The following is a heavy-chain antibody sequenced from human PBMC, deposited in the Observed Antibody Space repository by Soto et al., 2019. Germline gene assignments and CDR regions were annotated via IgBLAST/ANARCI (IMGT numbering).Heavy chain of an antibody. CDR2: ISGSGGST. J-gene: IGHJ5*02. CDR1: GFTFSSYA. CDR3: AKSLWLRIAENWFDP. D-gene: IGHD5-12*01. V-gene: IGHV3-23*01. Sequence: GGSLRLSCAASGFTFSSYAMSWVRQAPGKGLEWVSAISGSGGSTYYADSVKGRFTISRDNSKNTLYLQMNSLRAEDMAVYYCAKSLWLRIAENWFDPWGQGTLVTVSS.